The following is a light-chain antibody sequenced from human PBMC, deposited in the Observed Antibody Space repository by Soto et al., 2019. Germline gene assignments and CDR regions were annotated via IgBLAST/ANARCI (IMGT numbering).Light chain of an antibody. V-gene: IGKV3-15*01. Sequence: DIVMTQSPDILSVSPGERATLSCRAGQSVSSNLAWYQQKPGKAPRLLIFDASSRATGVPARFSGSGSGTAFTLTISSLQSEDLAVYYCQQYNNWPRGTFGQGTRVEIK. CDR3: QQYNNWPRGT. CDR1: QSVSSN. J-gene: IGKJ5*01. CDR2: DAS.